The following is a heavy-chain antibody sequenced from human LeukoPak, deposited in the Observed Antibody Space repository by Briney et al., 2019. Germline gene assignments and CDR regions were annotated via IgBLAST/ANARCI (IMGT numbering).Heavy chain of an antibody. Sequence: PSETLSLTCAVYGGSFSGYYWGWIRQPPGKGLEWIGYIYYSGSTNYNPSLKSRVTISVDTSKNQFSLKLSSVTAADTAVYYCAGSIWVKWELLTPPNAFDIWGQGTMVTVSS. V-gene: IGHV4-59*01. CDR2: IYYSGST. CDR3: AGSIWVKWELLTPPNAFDI. CDR1: GGSFSGYY. J-gene: IGHJ3*02. D-gene: IGHD1-26*01.